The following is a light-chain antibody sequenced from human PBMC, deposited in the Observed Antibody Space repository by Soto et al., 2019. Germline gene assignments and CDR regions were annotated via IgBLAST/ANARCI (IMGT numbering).Light chain of an antibody. CDR3: QQLNSYPWT. J-gene: IGKJ1*01. CDR2: AAS. Sequence: DIQMTQSPSTLSASVGDRVTIACRASQGISSYLAWYQQKPGKAPKLLIYAASTLQSGVPSRFSGSGSGTEFTLTISSLQPEDFATYYCQQLNSYPWTFGRGTKVDIK. V-gene: IGKV1-9*01. CDR1: QGISSY.